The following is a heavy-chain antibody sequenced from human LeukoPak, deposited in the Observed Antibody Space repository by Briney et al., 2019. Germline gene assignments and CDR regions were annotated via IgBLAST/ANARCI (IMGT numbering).Heavy chain of an antibody. Sequence: GGSLRLSCAASGFTFSSYSMNWVRQAPGKGLEWVSYISSSSGTIYYADAVKGRFTISRDNAKNSLYLQMNSLGDDDTAVYYCARERFGDFDDGGQGTLVTVSS. J-gene: IGHJ4*02. V-gene: IGHV3-48*02. CDR3: ARERFGDFDD. CDR2: ISSSSGTI. D-gene: IGHD3-10*01. CDR1: GFTFSSYS.